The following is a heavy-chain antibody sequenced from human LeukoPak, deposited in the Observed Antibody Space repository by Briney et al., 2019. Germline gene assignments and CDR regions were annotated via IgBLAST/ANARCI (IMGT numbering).Heavy chain of an antibody. J-gene: IGHJ5*02. D-gene: IGHD6-13*01. Sequence: ASVKVSCKASGYTFTGYYMHWVRQAPGQGLEWMGWINPNSGGTNYARKFQGRVTMTRDTSISTAYMELSRLRSDDTAVYYCARVAIAAAGTRRGNWFDPWGQGTLVTVSS. CDR3: ARVAIAAAGTRRGNWFDP. CDR1: GYTFTGYY. V-gene: IGHV1-2*02. CDR2: INPNSGGT.